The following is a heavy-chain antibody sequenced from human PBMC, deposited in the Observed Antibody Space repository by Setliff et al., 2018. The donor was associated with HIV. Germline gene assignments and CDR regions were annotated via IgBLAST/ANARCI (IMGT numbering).Heavy chain of an antibody. J-gene: IGHJ4*02. Sequence: PSETLSLTCAVYGGSFSDNYWSWIRQSPGKGLEWIGEINHSGRTKYSPSLNDRATISLDTSKNQFSLKLNSVTAADTAVYYCARSTSYGGNYRFDYWGQGTLVTVSS. CDR3: ARSTSYGGNYRFDY. V-gene: IGHV4-34*01. D-gene: IGHD2-2*01. CDR1: GGSFSDNY. CDR2: INHSGRT.